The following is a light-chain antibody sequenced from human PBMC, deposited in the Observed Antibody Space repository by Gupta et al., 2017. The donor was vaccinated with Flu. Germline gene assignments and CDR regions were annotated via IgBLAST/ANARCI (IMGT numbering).Light chain of an antibody. CDR2: STT. CDR3: LLYYGGAVI. J-gene: IGLJ2*01. V-gene: IGLV7-43*01. Sequence: QTVVTQAPSLTVSPGGTVTLTCASSTGAVTSSYYPNWFQQKPGQAPRALISSTTNKHSRTPARFSGSLLGGKAALTLSGVQPEDEADYFCLLYYGGAVIFGGGTKLTVL. CDR1: TGAVTSSYY.